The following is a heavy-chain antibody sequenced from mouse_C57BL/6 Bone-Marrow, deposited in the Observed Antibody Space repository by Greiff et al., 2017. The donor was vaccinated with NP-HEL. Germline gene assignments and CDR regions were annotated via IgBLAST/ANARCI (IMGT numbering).Heavy chain of an antibody. V-gene: IGHV1-63*01. D-gene: IGHD2-5*01. J-gene: IGHJ2*01. CDR1: GYTFTNYW. CDR2: IYPGGGYT. CDR3: ARWVYSNLYYFDY. Sequence: QVQLQQPGAELVRPGTSVKMSCKASGYTFTNYWIGWAKQRPGHGLEWIGDIYPGGGYTNYNEKFKGKATLTVDKSSSTAYMQFSSLTSEDSAIYYCARWVYSNLYYFDYWGQGTTLTVSS.